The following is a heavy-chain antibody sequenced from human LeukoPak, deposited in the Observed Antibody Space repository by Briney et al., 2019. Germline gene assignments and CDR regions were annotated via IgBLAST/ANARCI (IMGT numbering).Heavy chain of an antibody. CDR1: GGSISSYY. J-gene: IGHJ4*02. V-gene: IGHV4-59*01. CDR3: ARHHYYDSSGLIDY. CDR2: IYYSGST. Sequence: PSETLSLTCTVSGGSISSYYWSWIRQPPGKGLEWIGYIYYSGSTNYNPPLKSRVTISVDTSKNQFSLKLSSVTAADTAVYYCARHHYYDSSGLIDYWGQGTLVTVSS. D-gene: IGHD3-22*01.